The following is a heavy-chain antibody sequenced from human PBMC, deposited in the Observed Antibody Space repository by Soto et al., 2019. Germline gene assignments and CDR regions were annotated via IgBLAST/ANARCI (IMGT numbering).Heavy chain of an antibody. CDR3: AKGAREVDY. J-gene: IGHJ4*02. CDR1: GFTFSSQT. D-gene: IGHD1-26*01. Sequence: EVQLLESGGGLVQPGGSLRLSCAASGFTFSSQTMSWVRQAPGKGLEWVSVISSSGSTSYTDSVEGRFTISKDSSKNTLYLQLNSLRVEDTAVYYCAKGAREVDYWVQGTLVTVS. V-gene: IGHV3-23*01. CDR2: ISSSGST.